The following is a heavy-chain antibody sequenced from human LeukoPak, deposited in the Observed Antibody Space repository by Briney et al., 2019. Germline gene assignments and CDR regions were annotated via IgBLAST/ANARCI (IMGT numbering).Heavy chain of an antibody. J-gene: IGHJ4*02. Sequence: GGSLRLSCAASGFTFSSYSMTWVRQAPGKGLEWVSYISSSSGTVSYADSVKGRLTISRDNAKNSLYLQMSSLRAEDTAVYYCARDSYSSSWSGLFDYWGQGTLVTVSS. CDR1: GFTFSSYS. V-gene: IGHV3-48*04. CDR3: ARDSYSSSWSGLFDY. CDR2: ISSSSGTV. D-gene: IGHD6-13*01.